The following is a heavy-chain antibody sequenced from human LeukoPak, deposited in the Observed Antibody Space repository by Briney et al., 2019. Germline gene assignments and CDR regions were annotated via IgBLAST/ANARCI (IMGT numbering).Heavy chain of an antibody. CDR3: AKEEWLVSGRQMLYYYYYMDV. CDR1: GFTFSSYD. Sequence: HPGGSLRLSCAASGFTFSSYDIHWVRQAPGKGLEWVAFIRYDGSNKYYADSVRGRFTISRDNSKNTLYLQMNSLSPEDTAVYFCAKEEWLVSGRQMLYYYYYMDVWGKGTTVTISS. CDR2: IRYDGSNK. D-gene: IGHD6-19*01. J-gene: IGHJ6*03. V-gene: IGHV3-30*02.